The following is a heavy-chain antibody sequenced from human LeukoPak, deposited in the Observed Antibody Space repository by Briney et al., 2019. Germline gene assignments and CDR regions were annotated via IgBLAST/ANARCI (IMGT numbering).Heavy chain of an antibody. CDR3: AKLRRTMIVVVITGDFDY. D-gene: IGHD3-22*01. CDR2: ISGSGGST. J-gene: IGHJ4*02. Sequence: PGGSLRLSCAASGFTFSSYAMSWVRQAPGKGLEWVSGISGSGGSTYHADSVKGRFTISRDNSKNTLYLQMNSLRVEGTAVYYCAKLRRTMIVVVITGDFDYWGQGTLVTVSS. V-gene: IGHV3-23*01. CDR1: GFTFSSYA.